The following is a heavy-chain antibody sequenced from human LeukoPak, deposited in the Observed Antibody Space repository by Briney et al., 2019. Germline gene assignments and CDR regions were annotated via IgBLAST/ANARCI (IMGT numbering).Heavy chain of an antibody. D-gene: IGHD2-2*01. CDR3: ASDIVVVPAAAHYYYYYMDV. CDR1: GFTFDDYA. Sequence: GGSLRLSCAASGFTFDDYAMHWVRQAPGKGLEWVSGISWNSGSIGYADSVKGRFTISRDNAKNSLYLQMNSLRAEDTALYYCASDIVVVPAAAHYYYYYMDVWGKGTTVTVSS. CDR2: ISWNSGSI. V-gene: IGHV3-9*01. J-gene: IGHJ6*03.